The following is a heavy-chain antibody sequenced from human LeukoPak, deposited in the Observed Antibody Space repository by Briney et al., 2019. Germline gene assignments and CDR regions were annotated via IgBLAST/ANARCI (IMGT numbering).Heavy chain of an antibody. V-gene: IGHV1-2*02. CDR3: ARDNLPAATHFHY. CDR2: IHPNSDGT. Sequence: ASVKVSCKASGHTFTGYYMHWVPHARGQGLEWMGWIHPNSDGTIYAQKLQGRVTIPRDTYISTAYMALSTQRSPHAAVYYCARDNLPAATHFHYWVQGTLVTVCS. J-gene: IGHJ4*02. D-gene: IGHD2-2*01. CDR1: GHTFTGYY.